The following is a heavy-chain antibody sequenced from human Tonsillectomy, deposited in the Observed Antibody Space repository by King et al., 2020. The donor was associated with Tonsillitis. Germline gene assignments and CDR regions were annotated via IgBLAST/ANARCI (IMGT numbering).Heavy chain of an antibody. CDR1: GFTVSRNC. CDR2: IYGGGST. V-gene: IGHV3-66*01. J-gene: IGHJ4*02. Sequence: VQLVESGGGLVQPGGSLRLSCAASGFTVSRNCMSWVRQAPGKGLEWVSIIYGGGSTYYADSVKGRFTISRDNSKNTLYLQMNSLRAEDTAVYYCAREGYYVHDYWGQGTLVTVSS. CDR3: AREGYYVHDY. D-gene: IGHD3-10*02.